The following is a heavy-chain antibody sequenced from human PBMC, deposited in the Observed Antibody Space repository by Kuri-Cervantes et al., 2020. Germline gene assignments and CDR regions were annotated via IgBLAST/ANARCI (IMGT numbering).Heavy chain of an antibody. D-gene: IGHD3-10*01. CDR1: GFTFSSYA. J-gene: IGHJ4*02. CDR3: ARDRGGVGYYFDY. CDR2: ISGSGGST. Sequence: GESLKISCAASGFTFSSYAMSWVRQAPGKGLEWVSAISGSGGSTYYADSVKGRFTISRDNSKNTLYLQMNSLRAEDTALYYCARDRGGVGYYFDYWGQGTLVTVSS. V-gene: IGHV3-23*01.